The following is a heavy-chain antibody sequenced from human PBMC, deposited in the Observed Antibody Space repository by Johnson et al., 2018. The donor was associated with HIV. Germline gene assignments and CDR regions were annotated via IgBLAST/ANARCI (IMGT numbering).Heavy chain of an antibody. CDR1: GFTFSNAW. J-gene: IGHJ3*02. D-gene: IGHD3-10*01. Sequence: VQLVESGGGLVQPGGSLRLSCAASGFTFSNAWMNWVRQAPGKGLEWVAYIRQDGSEKEYLDSVKGRFTISRDNAKNSLYLQMSSLRAEDTAVYYCAKAPYGSGIRPGAFDIWGQGTMVTVSS. CDR3: AKAPYGSGIRPGAFDI. CDR2: IRQDGSEK. V-gene: IGHV3-7*01.